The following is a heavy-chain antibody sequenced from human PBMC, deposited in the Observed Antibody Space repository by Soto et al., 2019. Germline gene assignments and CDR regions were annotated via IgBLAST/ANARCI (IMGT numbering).Heavy chain of an antibody. J-gene: IGHJ4*02. CDR3: ARSEGDSSGYYYDYFDY. Sequence: PSETLSLTCAVYGVSFSGYYWSWIRQPPGKGLEWIGEINHSGSTNYNPSLKSRVTISVDTSKNQFSLKLSSVTAADTAVYYCARSEGDSSGYYYDYFDYWGQGTLVTVSS. CDR2: INHSGST. CDR1: GVSFSGYY. V-gene: IGHV4-34*01. D-gene: IGHD3-22*01.